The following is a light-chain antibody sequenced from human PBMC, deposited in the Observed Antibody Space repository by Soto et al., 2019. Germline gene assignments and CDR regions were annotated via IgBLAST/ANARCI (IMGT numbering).Light chain of an antibody. CDR3: SSSSSSSPVV. CDR2: GVS. J-gene: IGLJ2*01. V-gene: IGLV2-14*01. Sequence: QSALTQPASVSGSPGRSIAISCTGTGSDVGGYNYVSWYQQHPDKAPKLIIYGVSDRPSGVSNRFSGSKSGNTASLTISGLQAEDEADYYCSSSSSSSPVVFGGGAQLTVL. CDR1: GSDVGGYNY.